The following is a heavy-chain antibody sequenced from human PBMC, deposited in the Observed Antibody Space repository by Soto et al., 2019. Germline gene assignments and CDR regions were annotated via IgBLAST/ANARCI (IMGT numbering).Heavy chain of an antibody. Sequence: EVQLVESGGGLVQPGGSLRLSCAASGFTFSSYWMSWVRQAPGKGLEWVANIKQDGSEKYYVDSVKSRFTISRDNAKNSLYMQMNSLRAEDTAVYYCARVQGLAHPAFDYWGQGTLVTVSS. CDR3: ARVQGLAHPAFDY. D-gene: IGHD3-9*01. J-gene: IGHJ4*02. CDR1: GFTFSSYW. V-gene: IGHV3-7*05. CDR2: IKQDGSEK.